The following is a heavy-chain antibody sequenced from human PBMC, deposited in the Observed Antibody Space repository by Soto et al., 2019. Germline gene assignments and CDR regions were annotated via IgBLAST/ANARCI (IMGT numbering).Heavy chain of an antibody. J-gene: IGHJ4*02. Sequence: QLHLQESGSGLVKPSQTLSLTCAVSGGSISSGGYSWSWIRQPPGKGLNYIGYIYHSGSTYYNPSLKSRVTISVDRSKNQFSLKLSSVTVADTAVYYCARVRSGWGIDYWGQGTLVTVS. V-gene: IGHV4-30-2*01. CDR3: ARVRSGWGIDY. CDR2: IYHSGST. CDR1: GGSISSGGYS. D-gene: IGHD6-19*01.